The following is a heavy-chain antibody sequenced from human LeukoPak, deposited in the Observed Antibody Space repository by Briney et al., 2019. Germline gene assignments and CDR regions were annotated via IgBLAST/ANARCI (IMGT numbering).Heavy chain of an antibody. CDR1: GFTFSSYS. J-gene: IGHJ3*02. V-gene: IGHV3-21*01. D-gene: IGHD4-23*01. CDR2: ISSSSSYI. Sequence: PGGSLRLSCAASGFTFSSYSMNWVRQAPGKGLEWVSSISSSSSYIYYADSVKGRFTISRDNAKNSLYLQMNSLRAEDTAVYYCARRTTVVTEGAFDIWGQGTMVTVSS. CDR3: ARRTTVVTEGAFDI.